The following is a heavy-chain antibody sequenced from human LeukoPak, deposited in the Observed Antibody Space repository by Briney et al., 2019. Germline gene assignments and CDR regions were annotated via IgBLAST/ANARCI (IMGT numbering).Heavy chain of an antibody. D-gene: IGHD4-17*01. CDR1: GGSISSYY. CDR3: ARSTVTTKDFDY. CDR2: IYTSGST. Sequence: SETLSLTCTVSGGSISSYYWSWIRQPAGKGLEWIGRIYTSGSTDYNPSLKSRVTMSVDSSKTQFSLKLTSVTAADTAVYYCARSTVTTKDFDYWGQGTLVTVSS. V-gene: IGHV4-4*07. J-gene: IGHJ4*02.